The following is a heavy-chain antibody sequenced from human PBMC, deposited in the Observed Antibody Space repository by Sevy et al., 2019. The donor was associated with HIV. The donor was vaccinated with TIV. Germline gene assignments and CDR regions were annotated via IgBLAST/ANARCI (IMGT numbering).Heavy chain of an antibody. J-gene: IGHJ4*02. CDR3: ARASTTRPRVLDY. Sequence: WETLSLTCSVSGGSISSYFWTWVQQSPGKGLEWIGNIYFTGNTDYSPSLKSRVTLSLDTSKSQFSLTLKSVTAADTAIYFCARASTTRPRVLDYWGQGTLVTVSS. D-gene: IGHD1-1*01. V-gene: IGHV4-59*01. CDR2: IYFTGNT. CDR1: GGSISSYF.